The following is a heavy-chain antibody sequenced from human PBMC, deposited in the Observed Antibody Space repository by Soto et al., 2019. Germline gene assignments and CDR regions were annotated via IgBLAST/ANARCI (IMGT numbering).Heavy chain of an antibody. V-gene: IGHV3-23*01. J-gene: IGHJ4*02. Sequence: GGSLRLSCAASGFTFSSYAMSWVRQAPGKGLEWVSAISGSGGSTYYADSVKGRFTISRDNSKNTLYLQMNSLRAEDTAVYYCAKSNSITIFGVVISPHFDYWGQGTLVTVSS. CDR2: ISGSGGST. CDR1: GFTFSSYA. D-gene: IGHD3-3*01. CDR3: AKSNSITIFGVVISPHFDY.